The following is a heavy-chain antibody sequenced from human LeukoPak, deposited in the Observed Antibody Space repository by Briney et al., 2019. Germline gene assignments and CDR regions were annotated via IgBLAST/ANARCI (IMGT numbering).Heavy chain of an antibody. J-gene: IGHJ4*02. V-gene: IGHV3-48*01. CDR2: ISSSSSTI. CDR3: ARALWFGETFPAY. CDR1: GLTISSYS. D-gene: IGHD3-10*01. Sequence: GGSLRLSCAASGLTISSYSMNWVRQAPGKGLQWVSYISSSSSTIYYADSVKGRFTISRDNAKNSLYLQMNSLRAEDTAVYYCARALWFGETFPAYWGQGALVTVSS.